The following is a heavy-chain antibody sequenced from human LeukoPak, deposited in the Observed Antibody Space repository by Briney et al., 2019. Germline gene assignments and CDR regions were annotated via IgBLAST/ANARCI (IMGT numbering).Heavy chain of an antibody. D-gene: IGHD4-23*01. CDR2: IHYSGST. V-gene: IGHV4-59*08. CDR1: GDSLTNHF. J-gene: IGHJ5*02. CDR3: ARYSAATVGHSKWFDP. Sequence: PSETLSLTCIVSGDSLTNHFWSWIRQPPGKGLEWIGWIHYSGSTVYNPSLKSRVTISIYTSKSQFSLKLDSVTAADTAVYYCARYSAATVGHSKWFDPWGLGALVTVSS.